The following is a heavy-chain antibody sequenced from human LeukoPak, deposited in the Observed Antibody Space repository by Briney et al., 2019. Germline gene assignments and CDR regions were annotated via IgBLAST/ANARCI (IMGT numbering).Heavy chain of an antibody. CDR3: ARDRSGSGSYYYFDP. CDR2: IYYSGNT. CDR1: GGSFSDYF. Sequence: SETLSLTCAVYGGSFSDYFWSWIRQPPGKGLEWIGYIYYSGNTNYNPSLESRVTISVDTSKNQFSLKLKSLTAADTAVYYCARDRSGSGSYYYFDPWGQGTLVTVSS. D-gene: IGHD1-26*01. J-gene: IGHJ5*02. V-gene: IGHV4-59*01.